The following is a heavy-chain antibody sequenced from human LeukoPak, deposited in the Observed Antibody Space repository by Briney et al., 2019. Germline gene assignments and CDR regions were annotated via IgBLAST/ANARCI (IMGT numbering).Heavy chain of an antibody. J-gene: IGHJ4*02. CDR2: IYTSGST. V-gene: IGHV4-4*07. CDR1: GGSISSYY. Sequence: SETLFLTCTVSGGSISSYYWSWIRQPAGKGLEWIGRIYTSGSTNYNPSLRSRVTMSVDTSKNQFSLKLSSVTAADTAVYYCAKGGGNSWFDFWGQGTLVTVSS. D-gene: IGHD6-13*01. CDR3: AKGGGNSWFDF.